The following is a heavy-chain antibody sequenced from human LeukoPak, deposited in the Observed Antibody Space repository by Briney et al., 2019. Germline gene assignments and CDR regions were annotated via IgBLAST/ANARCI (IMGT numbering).Heavy chain of an antibody. CDR3: ARDRVTDSSGYYYGSDY. CDR2: IIPIFGTA. J-gene: IGHJ4*02. CDR1: GGTFSSYA. Sequence: ASVKVSCKASGGTFSSYAISWVRQAPGQGLEWMGGIIPIFGTANYAQKFQGRVTITTDESTSTAYMVLSSLRSEDTAVYYCARDRVTDSSGYYYGSDYWGQGTLVTVSS. D-gene: IGHD3-22*01. V-gene: IGHV1-69*05.